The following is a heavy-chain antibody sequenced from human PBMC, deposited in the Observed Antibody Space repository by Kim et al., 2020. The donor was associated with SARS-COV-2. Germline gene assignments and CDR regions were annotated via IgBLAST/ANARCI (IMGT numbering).Heavy chain of an antibody. CDR2: INAGNGNT. V-gene: IGHV1-3*01. CDR1: GYTFTSYA. Sequence: ASVKVSCKASGYTFTSYAMHWVRQAPGQRLEWMGWINAGNGNTKYSQKFQGRVTITRDTSASTAYMELSSLRSEDTAVYYCARGGGIVVVTFDYWGQGTLVTVSS. CDR3: ARGGGIVVVTFDY. D-gene: IGHD2-21*02. J-gene: IGHJ4*02.